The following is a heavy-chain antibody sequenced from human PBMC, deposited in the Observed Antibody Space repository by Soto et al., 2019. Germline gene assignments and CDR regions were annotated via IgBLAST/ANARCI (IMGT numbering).Heavy chain of an antibody. CDR3: ARIWAIQAPGTGGCFDT. D-gene: IGHD6-13*01. V-gene: IGHV2-70*01. J-gene: IGHJ5*02. Sequence: PTLVNPTQTLTLTCTLSGSSLTSSGMSVSWIRQPPGKALEWLALVDWEDDKFYSASLKTRLSISKDTAKNQVVLTMTNMGPVDTATYFCARIWAIQAPGTGGCFDTWGQGALVTVSS. CDR2: VDWEDDK. CDR1: GSSLTSSGMS.